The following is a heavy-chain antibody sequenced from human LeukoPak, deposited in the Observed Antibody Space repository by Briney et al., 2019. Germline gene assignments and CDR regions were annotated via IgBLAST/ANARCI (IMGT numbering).Heavy chain of an antibody. CDR1: GVSSISTYY. J-gene: IGHJ4*02. CDR3: VRHRRTTTFDY. D-gene: IGHD1-7*01. CDR2: ISYSGDT. V-gene: IGHV4-59*01. Sequence: SETLSLTCSVSGVSSISTYYYSWIRQPPGKGLEWIGYISYSGDTNYNPSLKSRVTISRDTPKNQFSLRLTSVTVADTAVYYCVRHRRTTTFDYWGQGTLVTVSS.